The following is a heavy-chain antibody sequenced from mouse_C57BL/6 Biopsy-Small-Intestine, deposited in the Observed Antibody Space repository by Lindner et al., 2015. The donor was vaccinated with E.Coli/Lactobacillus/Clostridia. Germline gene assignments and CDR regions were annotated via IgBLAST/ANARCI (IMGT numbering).Heavy chain of an antibody. CDR3: TSCLLYYAMDY. V-gene: IGHV14-4*01. D-gene: IGHD2-10*01. Sequence: VQLQESGAELVRPGASVKLSCTASGFNIKDDYMHWVKQRPEQGLEWIGWIDPENGDTEYASKFQGKATITADTSSNVAYLQLSSLTSEDTAVYYCTSCLLYYAMDYWGQGTSVTVSS. CDR2: IDPENGDT. CDR1: GFNIKDDY. J-gene: IGHJ4*01.